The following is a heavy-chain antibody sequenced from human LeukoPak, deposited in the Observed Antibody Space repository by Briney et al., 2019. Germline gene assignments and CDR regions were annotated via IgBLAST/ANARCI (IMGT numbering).Heavy chain of an antibody. V-gene: IGHV3-53*01. CDR3: ATYRQVLLPFES. CDR1: GFTVSDNS. D-gene: IGHD2-8*02. Sequence: PGGSLRLSCTVSGFTVSDNSMSWVRQAPGKGLEWVSFIYYDDRTHYSDSVRGRFTISRDNSKSTLSLQMNSLGAEDTAIYYCATYRQVLLPFESWGQGTLVTVSS. J-gene: IGHJ4*02. CDR2: IYYDDRT.